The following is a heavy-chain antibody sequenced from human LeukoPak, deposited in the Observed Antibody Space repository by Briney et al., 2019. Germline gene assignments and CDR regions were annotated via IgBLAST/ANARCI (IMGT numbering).Heavy chain of an antibody. V-gene: IGHV3-9*01. CDR1: GVNFDDYA. Sequence: GGSLRLSCAASGVNFDDYAMHWVRQSPGTGLEWVAGLNWDSRSMAYADSVRGRFTISRDNAKNSLYLQMESLRVEDTAVYYCATDWAWGGFDHWGQGALVTVSS. J-gene: IGHJ4*02. CDR3: ATDWAWGGFDH. D-gene: IGHD3-16*01. CDR2: LNWDSRSM.